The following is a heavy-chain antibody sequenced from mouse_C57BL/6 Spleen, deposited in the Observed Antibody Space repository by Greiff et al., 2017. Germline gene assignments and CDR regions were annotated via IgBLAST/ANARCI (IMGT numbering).Heavy chain of an antibody. CDR2: IDPSDSYT. CDR1: GYTFTSYW. CDR3: ARPPMDY. V-gene: IGHV1-59*01. J-gene: IGHJ4*01. Sequence: VQLQQPGAELVRPGTSVKLSCKASGYTFTSYWMHWVKQRPGQGLEWIGVIDPSDSYTNYNQKFKGKATLTVDTSSSTAYMQLSSLTSEDSAVYCCARPPMDYWGQGTSVTVSS.